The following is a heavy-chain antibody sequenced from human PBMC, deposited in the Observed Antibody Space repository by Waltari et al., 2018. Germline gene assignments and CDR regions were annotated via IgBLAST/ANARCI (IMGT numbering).Heavy chain of an antibody. V-gene: IGHV1-8*01. CDR1: GYIFTSYD. Sequence: QVQLVQSGAEVKKPGASVKVSCKASGYIFTSYDINWVRQATGQGLEWMGWMNPNSGNTGDAQKFQGRVTMTRNTSISTAYMELSSLRSEDTAVYYCMTYYYGSGSYRGDPWGQGTLVTVSS. CDR2: MNPNSGNT. J-gene: IGHJ5*02. D-gene: IGHD3-10*01. CDR3: MTYYYGSGSYRGDP.